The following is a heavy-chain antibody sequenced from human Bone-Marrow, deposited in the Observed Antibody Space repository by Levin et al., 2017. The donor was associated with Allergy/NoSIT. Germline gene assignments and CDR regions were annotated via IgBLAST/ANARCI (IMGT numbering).Heavy chain of an antibody. V-gene: IGHV3-7*01. J-gene: IGHJ4*02. CDR3: ASLDLYYFDY. D-gene: IGHD3/OR15-3a*01. Sequence: GGSLRLSCAASGFTFSSYWMSWVRQAPGKGLEWVANIKEDGSETYYVESVRGRFTISRDNAKNSLYLQMNSLRPEDTAMYYCASLDLYYFDYWGQGALVTVSS. CDR1: GFTFSSYW. CDR2: IKEDGSET.